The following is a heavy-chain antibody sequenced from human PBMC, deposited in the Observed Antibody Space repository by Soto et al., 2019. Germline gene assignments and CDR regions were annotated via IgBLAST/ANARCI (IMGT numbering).Heavy chain of an antibody. CDR2: ISSSNT. CDR3: VGDQDVHAPMVHGNY. Sequence: EVQLVESGGGLVQPGESERLSCTASGITFSSYSMNWVRQAPGKGLEWLSYISSSNTAYADSVKGRFTISRDNAKNSVYLQMNSLRDEDTAVYYCVGDQDVHAPMVHGNYWGRGTRVTVSS. D-gene: IGHD2-8*01. V-gene: IGHV3-48*02. J-gene: IGHJ4*02. CDR1: GITFSSYS.